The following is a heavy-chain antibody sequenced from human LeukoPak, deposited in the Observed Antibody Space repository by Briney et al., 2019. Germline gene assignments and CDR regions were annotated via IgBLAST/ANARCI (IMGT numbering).Heavy chain of an antibody. CDR2: VNPNNGGT. CDR3: ARAVGATTGYYFDY. D-gene: IGHD1-26*01. J-gene: IGHJ4*02. Sequence: ASXXVSCKASGYTFTGYYMHWVRQAPGQGLEWMGWVNPNNGGTDYARKFQGRVTMTRDTSISTAYMELSRLRSDDTAVYYCARAVGATTGYYFDYWGQGTLVTVSS. CDR1: GYTFTGYY. V-gene: IGHV1-2*02.